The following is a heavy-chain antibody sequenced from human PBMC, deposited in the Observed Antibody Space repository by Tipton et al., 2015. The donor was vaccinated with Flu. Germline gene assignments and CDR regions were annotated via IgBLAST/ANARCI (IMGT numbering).Heavy chain of an antibody. CDR1: GFTFSDYW. D-gene: IGHD3-16*01. CDR2: IKQDGSER. CDR3: ARGFIRLCDY. J-gene: IGHJ4*02. Sequence: VQLVQSGGGLVQPGGSLRLSCAASGFTFSDYWMAWVRQAPGKGLEWAANIKQDGSERYYVDSVKGRFTISRDNAKNSLYLQMNSLRAEDTAVYYCARGFIRLCDYWGQGTLVTVSS. V-gene: IGHV3-7*01.